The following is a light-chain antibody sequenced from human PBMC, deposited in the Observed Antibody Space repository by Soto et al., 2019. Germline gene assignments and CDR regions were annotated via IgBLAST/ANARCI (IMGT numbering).Light chain of an antibody. CDR2: LGS. V-gene: IGKV2-28*01. CDR1: QSLLHSNGYNH. Sequence: IVMTQSPLSLPVTPGEPASISCRSRQSLLHSNGYNHVDWYLQKPGQSPHVVIFLGSNRASGVPDRFGGSGSGTDITLKISRVEAEDVGVYYCMQALQTPRTFGQGTKVEIK. J-gene: IGKJ1*01. CDR3: MQALQTPRT.